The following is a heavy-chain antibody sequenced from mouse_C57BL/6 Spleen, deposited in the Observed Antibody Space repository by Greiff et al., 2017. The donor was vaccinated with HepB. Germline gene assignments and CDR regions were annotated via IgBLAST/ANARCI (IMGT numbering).Heavy chain of an antibody. J-gene: IGHJ2*01. CDR1: GYTFTSYW. CDR2: IDPSDSYT. Sequence: QVQLKQPGAELVMPGASVKLSCKASGYTFTSYWMHWVKQRPGQGLEWIGEIDPSDSYTNYNQKFKGKSTLTVDKSSSTAYMQLSSLTSEDSAVYYCARLPMVTTYYFDYWGQGTTLTVSS. D-gene: IGHD2-2*01. V-gene: IGHV1-69*01. CDR3: ARLPMVTTYYFDY.